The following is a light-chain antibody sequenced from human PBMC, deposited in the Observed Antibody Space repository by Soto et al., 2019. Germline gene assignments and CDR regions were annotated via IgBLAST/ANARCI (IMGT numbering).Light chain of an antibody. CDR3: QQLNSYPHP. J-gene: IGKJ2*01. CDR2: AAS. CDR1: QGISSY. V-gene: IGKV1-9*01. Sequence: DIQLTQSPSFLSSSVGDRVTITCRASQGISSYLAWYQQKPGKAPKLLIYAASTLQSGVPSRFRGSGSGTELPLTISRLQPEDFATYYCQQLNSYPHPFGQGTKLEIK.